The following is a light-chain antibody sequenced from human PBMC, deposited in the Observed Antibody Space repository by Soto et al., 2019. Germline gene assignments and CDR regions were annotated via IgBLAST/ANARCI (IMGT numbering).Light chain of an antibody. Sequence: EIVLTQSPGTLSLSPGERATLSCRASQNIGSSYLAWYQQRPGQAPRLLIYAASNRATGIPDRFSGSGSGTDFPLTSSRLEPEDFAVYYCQQYRNSRTFGQGTKVEIK. V-gene: IGKV3-20*01. CDR1: QNIGSSY. CDR2: AAS. J-gene: IGKJ1*01. CDR3: QQYRNSRT.